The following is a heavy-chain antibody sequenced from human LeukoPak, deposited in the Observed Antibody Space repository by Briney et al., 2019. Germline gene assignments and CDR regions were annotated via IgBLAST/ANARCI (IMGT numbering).Heavy chain of an antibody. CDR3: ARVRTRALGGSSWYQGWFDP. V-gene: IGHV4-34*01. CDR2: INHSGST. CDR1: GFTFSDYY. D-gene: IGHD6-13*01. Sequence: GSLRLSCAASGFTFSDYYWSWIRQPPGKGLEWIGEINHSGSTNYNPSLKSRVTISVDTSKNQFSLKLSSVTAADTAVYYCARVRTRALGGSSWYQGWFDPWGQGTLVTVSS. J-gene: IGHJ5*02.